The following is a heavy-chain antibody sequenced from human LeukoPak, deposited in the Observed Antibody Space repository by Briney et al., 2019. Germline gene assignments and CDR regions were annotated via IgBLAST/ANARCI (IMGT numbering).Heavy chain of an antibody. CDR2: IYDSGTK. J-gene: IGHJ6*03. CDR3: ARRVDTTRGYYYFYMDV. D-gene: IGHD5-18*01. Sequence: PSETLSLTCSVSGGSISSIGYFWDWFRQSPGKGLEWIGTIYDSGTKYYNPSLKSRVTISVDTSKNHLSLRLSSVTAADTAVYYCARRVDTTRGYYYFYMDVWRKGTTVTVSS. V-gene: IGHV4-39*02. CDR1: GGSISSIGYF.